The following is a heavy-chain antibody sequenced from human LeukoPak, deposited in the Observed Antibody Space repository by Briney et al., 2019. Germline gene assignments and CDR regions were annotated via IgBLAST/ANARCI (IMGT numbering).Heavy chain of an antibody. V-gene: IGHV1-58*01. CDR1: GFTFTSSA. D-gene: IGHD3-22*01. Sequence: SVKVSCKASGFTFTSSAVQWERQARGQRLEWIGGIVVGSGNTNYAQKFQERVTITRDMSTSTAYMELSSLRSEDTAVYYCASSVGRDYYDSSGRYWGQGTLVTVSS. J-gene: IGHJ4*02. CDR2: IVVGSGNT. CDR3: ASSVGRDYYDSSGRY.